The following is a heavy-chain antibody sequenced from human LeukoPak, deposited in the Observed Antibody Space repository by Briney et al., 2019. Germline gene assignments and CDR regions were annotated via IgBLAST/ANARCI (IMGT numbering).Heavy chain of an antibody. CDR1: GGSISSYY. D-gene: IGHD4-23*01. CDR2: IYYSGST. Sequence: PSETLSLTCTVSGGSISSYYWSWIRQPPGKGLEWIVYIYYSGSTDYNPSLKSRVTISVDMSKNQFSLKLSSVTAADTAVYYCARVRAYGSNFVRAFDIWGQGTMVTVSS. V-gene: IGHV4-59*01. J-gene: IGHJ3*02. CDR3: ARVRAYGSNFVRAFDI.